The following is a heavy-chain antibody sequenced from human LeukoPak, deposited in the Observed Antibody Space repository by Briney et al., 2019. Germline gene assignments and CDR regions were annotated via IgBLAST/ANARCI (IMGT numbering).Heavy chain of an antibody. Sequence: SETLSLTCAVYGGSFSGYYWSWIRQPPGKGLEWIGEINHSGSTNYNPSLKSRVTISVDTSKNQFSLKLSSVTAADTAVYYCARGGLGYCSSTSCAAPDYYFDYWGQGTLVTVSS. V-gene: IGHV4-34*01. CDR2: INHSGST. J-gene: IGHJ4*02. CDR1: GGSFSGYY. D-gene: IGHD2-2*01. CDR3: ARGGLGYCSSTSCAAPDYYFDY.